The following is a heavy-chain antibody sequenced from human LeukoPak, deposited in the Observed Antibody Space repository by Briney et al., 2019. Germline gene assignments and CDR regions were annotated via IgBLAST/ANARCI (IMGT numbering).Heavy chain of an antibody. Sequence: ASVKVSCKASGYTFTGYYMHWVRQAPGQGLEWMGWMNPNSGGTNYAQKFQGRVTMTRDTSISTAYMELSRLRSDDTAVYYCAKVATIFSPADVWGQGTTVTVSS. CDR1: GYTFTGYY. V-gene: IGHV1-2*02. D-gene: IGHD3-9*01. CDR2: MNPNSGGT. CDR3: AKVATIFSPADV. J-gene: IGHJ6*02.